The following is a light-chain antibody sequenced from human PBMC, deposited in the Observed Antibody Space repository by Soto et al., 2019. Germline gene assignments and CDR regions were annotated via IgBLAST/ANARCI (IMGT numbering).Light chain of an antibody. CDR3: QQYGSSWIT. CDR2: GAS. J-gene: IGKJ5*01. V-gene: IGKV3-20*01. Sequence: EIVLTQSPGTLSLSPGERATLSCRTSQSSRSTYLAWYQQKPGQAPRLLIYGASSRATGIPDRFSGSGSGTDFTLTINRLEPEDFAVYYCQQYGSSWITFGQGTRLEIK. CDR1: QSSRSTY.